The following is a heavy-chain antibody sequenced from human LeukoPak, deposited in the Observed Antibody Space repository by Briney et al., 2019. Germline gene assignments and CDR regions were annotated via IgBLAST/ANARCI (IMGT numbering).Heavy chain of an antibody. CDR2: ISSNGGST. V-gene: IGHV3-64*01. CDR3: ARDATMVRGVIGD. J-gene: IGHJ4*02. Sequence: GGSLRLSCAASGFTFSSYAMHWVRQAPGKGLEYVSAISSNGGSTYYANSVKGRFTISRDNSKNTLYLQMGSLRAEDMAVYYCARDATMVRGVIGDWGQGTLVTVSS. D-gene: IGHD3-10*01. CDR1: GFTFSSYA.